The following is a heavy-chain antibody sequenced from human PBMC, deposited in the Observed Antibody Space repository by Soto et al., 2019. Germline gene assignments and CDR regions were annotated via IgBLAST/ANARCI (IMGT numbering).Heavy chain of an antibody. Sequence: ASVKVSCKASGYTFTSYAMHWVRQAPGQRLEWMGWINAGNGNTKYSQKFQGRVTITRDTSASTAYMELSSLRSEDTAVYYCARVGTIFGVGELYDAFDIWGQGTMVTVSS. CDR1: GYTFTSYA. J-gene: IGHJ3*02. V-gene: IGHV1-3*01. CDR3: ARVGTIFGVGELYDAFDI. D-gene: IGHD3-3*01. CDR2: INAGNGNT.